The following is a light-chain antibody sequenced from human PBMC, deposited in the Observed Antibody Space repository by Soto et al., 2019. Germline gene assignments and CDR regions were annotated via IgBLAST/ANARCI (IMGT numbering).Light chain of an antibody. CDR3: QQYGSSPLYT. V-gene: IGKV3-20*01. Sequence: EIVLTQSPGTLSFSPGERATLSCRASQSVSSSYLAWYQQKPGQAPRLLIYGASSRATDIPDRFSGSGSGTDFTLTISRLEPEDFAVYYCQQYGSSPLYTFGQGTKLEIK. CDR2: GAS. CDR1: QSVSSSY. J-gene: IGKJ2*01.